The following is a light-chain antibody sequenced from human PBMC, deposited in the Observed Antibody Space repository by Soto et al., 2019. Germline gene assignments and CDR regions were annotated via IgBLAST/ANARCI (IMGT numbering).Light chain of an antibody. Sequence: IVLTQSPATLSLSLGERATLSCRASPSVDSSFAWYHQKPGQAPRLVIYDASNRATGIPARFSGSGSGTDFTLTISSLEPEDFAVYYCQQRKSWPPITFGGGTTVEIK. J-gene: IGKJ4*01. CDR3: QQRKSWPPIT. CDR2: DAS. V-gene: IGKV3-11*01. CDR1: PSVDSS.